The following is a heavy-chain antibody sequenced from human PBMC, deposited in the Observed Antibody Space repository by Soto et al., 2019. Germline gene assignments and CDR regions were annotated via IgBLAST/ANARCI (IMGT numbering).Heavy chain of an antibody. V-gene: IGHV5-51*01. Sequence: GESLKISCQSSGYTFSNFWIGWVRQLPGKGLEWMGIIYPGDHETRYSPSFHGKVTISADRSINTAYLQWNSLEASDPAFYFCARSPRSSPYFDYWGQGALVTVS. CDR1: GYTFSNFW. D-gene: IGHD6-13*01. J-gene: IGHJ4*02. CDR3: ARSPRSSPYFDY. CDR2: IYPGDHET.